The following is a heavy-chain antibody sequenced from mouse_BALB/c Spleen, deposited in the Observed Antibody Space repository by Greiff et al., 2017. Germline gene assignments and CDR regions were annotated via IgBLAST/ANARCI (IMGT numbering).Heavy chain of an antibody. CDR3: ARSDYGYEAY. D-gene: IGHD1-2*01. CDR2: INSNGGST. Sequence: EVMLVESGGGLVKLGGSLKLSCAASGFTFSSYYMSWVRQTPEKRLELVAAINSNGGSTYYPDTVKGRFTISRDNAKNTLYLQMSSLKSEDTALYYCARSDYGYEAYWGQGTLVTVSA. J-gene: IGHJ3*01. V-gene: IGHV5-6-2*01. CDR1: GFTFSSYY.